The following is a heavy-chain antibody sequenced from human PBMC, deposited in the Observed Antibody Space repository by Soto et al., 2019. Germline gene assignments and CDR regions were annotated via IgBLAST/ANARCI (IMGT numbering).Heavy chain of an antibody. CDR3: ARIVRTGLVITFDP. D-gene: IGHD3-9*01. V-gene: IGHV2-26*01. CDR1: GFSLSDPAMG. Sequence: QVTLKESGPVLVKPTETLTLTCTVSGFSLSDPAMGVSWIRQPPGKALEWLVHIFSNDEKSYRASLKSRLTISNDSSKSQVVLSMTDMDPDDTATYYCARIVRTGLVITFDPWGQGTLVTVSS. J-gene: IGHJ5*02. CDR2: IFSNDEK.